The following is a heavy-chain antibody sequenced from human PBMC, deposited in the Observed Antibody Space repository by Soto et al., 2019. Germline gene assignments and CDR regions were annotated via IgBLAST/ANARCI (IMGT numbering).Heavy chain of an antibody. CDR2: IYYSGST. Sequence: SETLSLTCTVSGGSISSGDYYWSWIRQPPGKGLEWIGYIYYSGSTYYNPSLKSRVTISVDTSKNQFSLKLSSVTAADTAVYYCARAERWLQLTPHFDYWGQGTLVTVSS. J-gene: IGHJ4*02. CDR3: ARAERWLQLTPHFDY. V-gene: IGHV4-30-4*01. D-gene: IGHD5-12*01. CDR1: GGSISSGDYY.